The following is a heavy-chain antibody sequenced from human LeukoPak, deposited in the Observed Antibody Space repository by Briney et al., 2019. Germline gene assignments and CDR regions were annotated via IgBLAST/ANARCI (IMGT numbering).Heavy chain of an antibody. CDR3: AKSDNNWSHFDY. CDR2: ISDNGAGT. D-gene: IGHD1-1*01. V-gene: IGHV3-23*01. J-gene: IGHJ4*02. Sequence: GGSLRLSCAASGFIFNNYAMSWVRQAPGRGLECVSVISDNGAGTNYADSVKGRFTISRDNSKNTMYLQMNSLRAEDTAVYYCAKSDNNWSHFDYWGQGTLVTVSS. CDR1: GFIFNNYA.